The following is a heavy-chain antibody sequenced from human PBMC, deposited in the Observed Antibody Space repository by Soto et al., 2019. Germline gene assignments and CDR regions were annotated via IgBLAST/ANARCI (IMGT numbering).Heavy chain of an antibody. J-gene: IGHJ4*01. Sequence: PGVSLRLSCAVSGFTISDHGMTWARQAPGKGLECVSSISKDAARKFYADCVKGRFTVYRDRSNNTLYLQMNSLRAEDTAVYFCARPPLYSSGGYFDSWGQGTLVTVSS. CDR3: ARPPLYSSGGYFDS. V-gene: IGHV3-23*01. CDR1: GFTISDHG. D-gene: IGHD6-19*01. CDR2: ISKDAARK.